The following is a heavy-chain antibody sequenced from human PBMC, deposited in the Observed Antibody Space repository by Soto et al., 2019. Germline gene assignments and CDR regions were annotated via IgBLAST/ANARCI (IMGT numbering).Heavy chain of an antibody. CDR3: ARDRAGTTAYYYYGMDV. J-gene: IGHJ6*02. V-gene: IGHV3-30-3*01. CDR2: ISYDGSNK. Sequence: QVPLVESGGGVVQPGRSLRLSCAASGLTFSGNAMHGVRQAPGKGLEWVTVISYDGSNKYYADSVKGRFTISRDNSKNTLYLQMNSLRGEDTAVYYCARDRAGTTAYYYYGMDVWGQGTTVTVSS. CDR1: GLTFSGNA. D-gene: IGHD1-7*01.